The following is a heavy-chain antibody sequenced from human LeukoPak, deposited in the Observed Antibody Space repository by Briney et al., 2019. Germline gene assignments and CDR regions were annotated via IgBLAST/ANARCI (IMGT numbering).Heavy chain of an antibody. J-gene: IGHJ4*02. CDR1: GDSVSGNNVA. CDR3: ARYNRAARTNYFDY. Sequence: SQTLSLTRAISGDSVSGNNVAWNWIRQSPSRGLEWLGRTYYRSKWYNEYAVSMRSRVTIKPDTSMNQFSLKLSSVTAADTAVYYCARYNRAARTNYFDYWGQGTLVTVSS. CDR2: TYYRSKWYN. V-gene: IGHV6-1*01. D-gene: IGHD6-6*01.